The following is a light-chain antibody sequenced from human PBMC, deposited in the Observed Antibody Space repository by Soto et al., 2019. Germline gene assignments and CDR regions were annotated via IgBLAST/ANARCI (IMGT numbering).Light chain of an antibody. Sequence: VLTQSPATLSLSPGEGATLSCRASQSVSSYLAWYQQKPGQAPRLLIYDASNRATGIPARFSGSGSGTDFTLTISSLAPEDFAVYYCQQRSKGVTFGGGTKVEIK. J-gene: IGKJ4*01. CDR1: QSVSSY. V-gene: IGKV3-11*01. CDR2: DAS. CDR3: QQRSKGVT.